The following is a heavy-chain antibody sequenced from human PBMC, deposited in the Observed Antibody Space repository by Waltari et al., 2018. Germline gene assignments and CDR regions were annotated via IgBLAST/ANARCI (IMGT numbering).Heavy chain of an antibody. CDR3: ATEVNGSGSYYGYYGMDV. CDR1: GGSISSYY. D-gene: IGHD3-10*01. CDR2: IYTRGST. Sequence: QVQLQESGPGLVKPSETLSLTCTVSGGSISSYYWSWIRQPAGKGLEWIGRIYTRGSTNYNPSLKSRVTMSVDTSKNQFSLKLSSVTAADTAVYYCATEVNGSGSYYGYYGMDVWGQGTTVTVSS. V-gene: IGHV4-4*07. J-gene: IGHJ6*02.